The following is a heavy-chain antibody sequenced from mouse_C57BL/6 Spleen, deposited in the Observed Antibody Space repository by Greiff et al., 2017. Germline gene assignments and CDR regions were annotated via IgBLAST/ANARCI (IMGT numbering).Heavy chain of an antibody. J-gene: IGHJ1*03. CDR1: GYTFTSYW. CDR3: ASACTTVLATRYCDV. D-gene: IGHD1-1*01. CDR2: IDPSDSYT. Sequence: VQLQQPGAELVRPGTSVKLSCKASGYTFTSYWMHWVKQRPGQGLEWIGVIDPSDSYTNSNQKFKGKATLTVDTSSSTAYMQLSILTSADSAVYYCASACTTVLATRYCDVWGTWTTVTVSS. V-gene: IGHV1-59*01.